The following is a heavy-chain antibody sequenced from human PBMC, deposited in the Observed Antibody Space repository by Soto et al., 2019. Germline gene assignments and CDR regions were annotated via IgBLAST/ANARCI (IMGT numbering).Heavy chain of an antibody. Sequence: QLQLQESVPGLVKPSETLSLTCTVSGGSISSSRSYWGWIRQPPGKGLECIGSIYYSGSTYYSPSLKSRVTISVDTSKNQFSLKLSSVTAADTAVYYCARRGLVGATTFDYWGQGTLVTVSS. J-gene: IGHJ4*02. V-gene: IGHV4-39*01. CDR2: IYYSGST. CDR1: GGSISSSRSY. CDR3: ARRGLVGATTFDY. D-gene: IGHD1-26*01.